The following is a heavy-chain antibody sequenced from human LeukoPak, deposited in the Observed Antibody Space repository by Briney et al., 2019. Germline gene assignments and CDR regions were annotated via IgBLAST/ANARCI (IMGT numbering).Heavy chain of an antibody. D-gene: IGHD3-10*01. CDR1: GYTLSELT. CDR3: ATLRRDTGSHYSFSYCLDE. Sequence: GASVKVSCKVSGYTLSELTMHWVRQVPGKGLEWMGGFDPENGDPSYAQKFQGRVTLTEDSSTDTVYMELSSLRSEDTALYYCATLRRDTGSHYSFSYCLDEWGQGTLVTVSS. V-gene: IGHV1-24*01. J-gene: IGHJ4*02. CDR2: FDPENGDP.